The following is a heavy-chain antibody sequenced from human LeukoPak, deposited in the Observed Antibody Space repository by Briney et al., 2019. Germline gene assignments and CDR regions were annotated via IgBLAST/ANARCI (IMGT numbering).Heavy chain of an antibody. Sequence: TGGSLRLSCAASGFTFSSYAMSWVRQAPGKGLEWVSAISGSGGSTYYADSVKGRFTISRDNSKNTLYLQMNSLRAEDTAVYYCAKADDYYDSSGYYYTEAFDIWGQGTMVTVSS. J-gene: IGHJ3*02. CDR1: GFTFSSYA. CDR3: AKADDYYDSSGYYYTEAFDI. D-gene: IGHD3-22*01. V-gene: IGHV3-23*01. CDR2: ISGSGGST.